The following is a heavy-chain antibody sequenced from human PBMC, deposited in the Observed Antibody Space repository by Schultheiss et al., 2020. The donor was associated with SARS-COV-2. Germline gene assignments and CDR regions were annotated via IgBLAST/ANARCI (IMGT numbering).Heavy chain of an antibody. J-gene: IGHJ6*03. CDR1: GFTFSSYA. CDR3: AKATYYYYYMDV. Sequence: GESLKISCAASGFTFSSYAMSWVRQAPGKGLEWVSSISSSSSYIYYADSVKGRFIISRDNSRNTLYLQMNSLRAEDTAVYYCAKATYYYYYMDVWGKGTTVTVSS. CDR2: ISSSSSYI. V-gene: IGHV3-23*01.